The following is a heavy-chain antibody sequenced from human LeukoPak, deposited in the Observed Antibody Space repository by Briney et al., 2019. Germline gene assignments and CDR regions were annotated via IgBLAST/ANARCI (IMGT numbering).Heavy chain of an antibody. CDR3: ARESGRYFDSRNWFDP. CDR1: GFTFSSYG. CDR2: IWYDGSNK. Sequence: PGRSLRLSCAASGFTFSSYGMHWVRQAPGKGLEWVAVIWYDGSNKYYADSVKGRFTISRDNSKNTLYLQMNSLRAEDTAVYYCARESGRYFDSRNWFDPWGQGTLVTVSS. J-gene: IGHJ5*02. V-gene: IGHV3-33*01. D-gene: IGHD3-9*01.